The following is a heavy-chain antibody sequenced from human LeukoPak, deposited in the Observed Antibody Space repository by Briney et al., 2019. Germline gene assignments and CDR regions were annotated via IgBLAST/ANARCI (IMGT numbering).Heavy chain of an antibody. D-gene: IGHD6-13*01. Sequence: PGGTLRLSCAASGFTFKKYDVTWVRQAPGKGLEWVSVISGSGTNTDYADSVKGRFTISRDNSKNTLYLQMNSLRAEDTAVYYCAKSFGPVIAAAGTGADWGQGTLVTVSS. CDR1: GFTFKKYD. CDR2: ISGSGTNT. J-gene: IGHJ4*02. CDR3: AKSFGPVIAAAGTGAD. V-gene: IGHV3-23*01.